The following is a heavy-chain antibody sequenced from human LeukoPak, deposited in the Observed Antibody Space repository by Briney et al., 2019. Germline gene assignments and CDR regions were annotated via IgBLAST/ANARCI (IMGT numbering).Heavy chain of an antibody. D-gene: IGHD6-19*01. CDR2: ISSSSSTI. CDR3: ARDSRGISVPGRSERHYYGMDV. Sequence: PGGSLRLSCAASGFTFSSYSMNWVRQAPGKGLEWVSYISSSSSTIYYADSVKGRFTISRDNAKNSLYLQMNSLRAEDTAVYYCARDSRGISVPGRSERHYYGMDVWGQGTTVTVSS. J-gene: IGHJ6*02. V-gene: IGHV3-48*04. CDR1: GFTFSSYS.